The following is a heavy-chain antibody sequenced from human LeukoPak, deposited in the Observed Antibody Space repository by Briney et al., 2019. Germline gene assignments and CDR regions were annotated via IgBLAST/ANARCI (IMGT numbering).Heavy chain of an antibody. J-gene: IGHJ4*02. D-gene: IGHD6-13*01. V-gene: IGHV3-7*01. Sequence: GGSLRLSCAASGFTFSSYGMHWVRQAPGKGLEWVANIKQDESEKYYVDSVKGRFTISRDNAKNSLYLQMNSLRAEDTAVYYCARDGLQLVSFDYWGQGTLVTVSS. CDR2: IKQDESEK. CDR3: ARDGLQLVSFDY. CDR1: GFTFSSYG.